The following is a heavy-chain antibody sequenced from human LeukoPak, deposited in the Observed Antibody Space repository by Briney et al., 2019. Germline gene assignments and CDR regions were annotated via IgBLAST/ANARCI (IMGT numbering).Heavy chain of an antibody. J-gene: IGHJ4*02. D-gene: IGHD3-22*01. CDR1: GYSFTSYC. Sequence: GESLKISCKGSGYSFTSYCIGWVRQMPGKGLELMGINYPGDSDTRYSPSFQGQVTISADKSISTAYLQWSSLKASDTAMYYCARPGYYYDSSGYYAYWGQGTLVTVSS. CDR2: NYPGDSDT. V-gene: IGHV5-51*01. CDR3: ARPGYYYDSSGYYAY.